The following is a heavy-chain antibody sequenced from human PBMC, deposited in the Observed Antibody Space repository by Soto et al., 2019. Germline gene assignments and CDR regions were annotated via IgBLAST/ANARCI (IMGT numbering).Heavy chain of an antibody. CDR2: ISAYNGNT. V-gene: IGHV1-18*01. CDR1: GYTFTSYG. CDR3: ARVGRGYSGYERDNWFDP. Sequence: QVPLVQSGAEVKKPGASVKVTCKASGYTFTSYGISWVRQAPGQGLERMGWISAYNGNTNYAQKLQGRVTMTTDTSTSTAYMELRRLRSHDTAVYYCARVGRGYSGYERDNWFDPWGQGTLVTVSS. J-gene: IGHJ5*02. D-gene: IGHD5-12*01.